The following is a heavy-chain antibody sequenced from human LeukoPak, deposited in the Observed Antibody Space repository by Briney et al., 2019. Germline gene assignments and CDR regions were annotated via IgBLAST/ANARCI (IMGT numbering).Heavy chain of an antibody. V-gene: IGHV3-30*02. Sequence: AGGSLRLSCAASGFTFNSYGMHWVRQAPGKGLEWVAFIRYDGSNKYYADSVKGRFTISRDNSKNTLYLQMNSLKDEDTALYYCAKFSPYGGNSYWGQGTLVTVSS. J-gene: IGHJ4*02. CDR3: AKFSPYGGNSY. CDR1: GFTFNSYG. CDR2: IRYDGSNK. D-gene: IGHD4-23*01.